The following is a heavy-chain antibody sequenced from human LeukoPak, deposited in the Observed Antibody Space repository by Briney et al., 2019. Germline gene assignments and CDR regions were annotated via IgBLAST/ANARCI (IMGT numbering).Heavy chain of an antibody. J-gene: IGHJ3*02. CDR3: ARDMRCSGGSCYDAFDI. Sequence: PSETLSLTCTVSGGSISSYYWSWIRQPPGKGLEWIGDIYYSGSTNYNPSLKSRVTISVDTSKNQFSLKLSSVTAADTAVYYCARDMRCSGGSCYDAFDIWGQGTMVTVSS. D-gene: IGHD2-15*01. V-gene: IGHV4-59*01. CDR1: GGSISSYY. CDR2: IYYSGST.